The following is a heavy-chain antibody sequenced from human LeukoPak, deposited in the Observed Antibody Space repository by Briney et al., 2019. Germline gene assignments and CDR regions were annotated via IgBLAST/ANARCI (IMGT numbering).Heavy chain of an antibody. CDR3: ARGLPENSYGYGRYFDY. Sequence: GGSLRLSCAASGFTVSSNYMSWVRQAPGKGLEWVSVIYSGGSTYYADSVKGRFTISRHNSKNTLYLQMNSLRAEDTAVYYCARGLPENSYGYGRYFDYWGQGTLVTVSS. J-gene: IGHJ4*02. CDR2: IYSGGST. CDR1: GFTVSSNY. D-gene: IGHD5-18*01. V-gene: IGHV3-53*04.